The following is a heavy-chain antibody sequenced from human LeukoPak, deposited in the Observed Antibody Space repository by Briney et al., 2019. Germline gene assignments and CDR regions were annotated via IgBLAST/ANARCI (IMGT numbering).Heavy chain of an antibody. J-gene: IGHJ6*03. CDR1: GFTFSTYS. CDR2: ISSSGSTI. Sequence: GGSLRLSCAASGFTFSTYSMNWVRQAPGKGLEWVSYISSSGSTIYYADSVKGRFTISRDNAKNSLYLQMNSLRAEDTAVYYCARVKYQLLFYYYYYMDVWGKGTTVTVSS. V-gene: IGHV3-48*04. D-gene: IGHD2-2*01. CDR3: ARVKYQLLFYYYYYMDV.